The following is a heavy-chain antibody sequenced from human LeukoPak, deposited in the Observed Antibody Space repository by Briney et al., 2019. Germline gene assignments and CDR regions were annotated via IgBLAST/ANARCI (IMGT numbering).Heavy chain of an antibody. D-gene: IGHD3-10*01. Sequence: GGSLRLSCEGSGFTFSDAWMNWVRQAPGKGLEWVARVKSKSAGETTDYAAPVKGRFTISRDDSKNTLYLQMNSLKTEDTAVYYCTLIQGWGSGSYYRDFWGQGTLVTVSS. V-gene: IGHV3-15*01. CDR3: TLIQGWGSGSYYRDF. CDR2: VKSKSAGETT. J-gene: IGHJ4*02. CDR1: GFTFSDAW.